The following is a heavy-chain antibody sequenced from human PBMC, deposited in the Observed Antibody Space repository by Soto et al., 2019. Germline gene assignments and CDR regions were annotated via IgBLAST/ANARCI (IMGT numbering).Heavy chain of an antibody. Sequence: ASVKVSCKASGYTFTSYAMHWVRQAPGQRLEWMGWINAGNGNTKYSQKFQGRVTITRDTSASTAYMELSSLRSEDTAVYYCATATGYYDFWSGYYNLGPDYWGQGTLVTVSS. J-gene: IGHJ4*02. CDR1: GYTFTSYA. V-gene: IGHV1-3*01. D-gene: IGHD3-3*01. CDR3: ATATGYYDFWSGYYNLGPDY. CDR2: INAGNGNT.